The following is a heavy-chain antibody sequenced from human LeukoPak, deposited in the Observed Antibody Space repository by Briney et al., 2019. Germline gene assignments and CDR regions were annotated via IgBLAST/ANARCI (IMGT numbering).Heavy chain of an antibody. V-gene: IGHV1-24*01. D-gene: IGHD5-24*01. CDR1: GYTLTELS. CDR2: FDPEDGET. Sequence: GASVKVSCKVSGYTLTELSMHWVRQAPGKGLEWMGGFDPEDGETIYAQKFQGRVTMTEDTSTDTAYMELRSLRSDDTAVYYCARPQRWLQWDDAFDIWGQGTMVTVSS. J-gene: IGHJ3*02. CDR3: ARPQRWLQWDDAFDI.